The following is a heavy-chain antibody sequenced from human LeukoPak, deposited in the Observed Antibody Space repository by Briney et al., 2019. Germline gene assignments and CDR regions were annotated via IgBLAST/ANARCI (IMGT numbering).Heavy chain of an antibody. CDR2: IYYSGST. V-gene: IGHV4-59*01. CDR3: ARAHYDFWSGYYDKRFNWFDP. J-gene: IGHJ5*02. CDR1: GGSISSYY. Sequence: SETLSLTCTVSGGSISSYYWSWIRQPPGKGLEWIGYIYYSGSTNYNPSLKSRVTISVDTSKNQFSLKLSSVTAADTAVYYCARAHYDFWSGYYDKRFNWFDPWGQGTLVTVSS. D-gene: IGHD3-3*01.